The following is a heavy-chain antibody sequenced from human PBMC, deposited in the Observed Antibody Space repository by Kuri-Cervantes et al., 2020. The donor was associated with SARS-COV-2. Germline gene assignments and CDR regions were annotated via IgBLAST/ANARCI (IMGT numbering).Heavy chain of an antibody. J-gene: IGHJ4*02. V-gene: IGHV3-21*01. CDR3: AKTTVVTFPFDY. D-gene: IGHD4-23*01. CDR2: ISSSSSYI. Sequence: GESLKISCAASGFTFSSYSMNWVRQAPGKGLEWVSSISSSSSYIYYADSVKGRFTISRDNAKNSLYLQMNSLRAEDTAVYYCAKTTVVTFPFDYWGQGTLVTVSS. CDR1: GFTFSSYS.